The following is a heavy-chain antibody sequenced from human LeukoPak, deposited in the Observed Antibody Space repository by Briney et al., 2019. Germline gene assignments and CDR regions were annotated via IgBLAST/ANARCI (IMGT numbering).Heavy chain of an antibody. CDR2: IDYPGST. CDR3: ATFRAGESGRGY. V-gene: IGHV4-59*01. CDR1: GASISNDH. J-gene: IGHJ4*02. D-gene: IGHD3-10*01. Sequence: PSETLSLTCSVSGASISNDHWTWIRQPPGKGLEWIGKIDYPGSTYYNPSLNSRVIISIDTSKNHISLKLTSVTAADTAVYYCATFRAGESGRGYWGPGTLVAVAS.